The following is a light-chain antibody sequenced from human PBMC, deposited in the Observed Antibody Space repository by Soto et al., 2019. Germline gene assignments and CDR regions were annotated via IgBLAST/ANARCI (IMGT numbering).Light chain of an antibody. CDR3: QQYGSSPVT. CDR1: QSVKSDY. Sequence: EIVLTQSPGTLSLSPGERATLSCRASQSVKSDYFAWYQQKPGQAPRLLIYGTSSRATGIPDRFGGSGSGTDFTLTISRLEPADFVVYYCQQYGSSPVTFGGGTKVEIK. V-gene: IGKV3-20*01. J-gene: IGKJ4*01. CDR2: GTS.